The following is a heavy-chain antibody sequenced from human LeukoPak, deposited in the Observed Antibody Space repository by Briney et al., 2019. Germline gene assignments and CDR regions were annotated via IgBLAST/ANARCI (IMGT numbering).Heavy chain of an antibody. CDR2: IYNDGSHT. Sequence: GGSLRLSCAASGFIFSTYGMHWVRQAPGKGLEWVAFIYNDGSHTFNADSVKGRFTISRDNSKNTLYLQMNSLKTEDTAVYYCAKGVFESSYFDYWGQGTLVTVSS. J-gene: IGHJ4*02. CDR3: AKGVFESSYFDY. CDR1: GFIFSTYG. D-gene: IGHD3-3*01. V-gene: IGHV3-30*02.